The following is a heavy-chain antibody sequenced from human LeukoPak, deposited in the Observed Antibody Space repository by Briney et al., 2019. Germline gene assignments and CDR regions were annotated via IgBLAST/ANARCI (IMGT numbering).Heavy chain of an antibody. V-gene: IGHV4-59*01. D-gene: IGHD6-13*01. CDR3: AKDSSSWYY. Sequence: SETLSLTCTVSGGPISSNYWSWIRQSPGKGLEWIGCIYYSGSTNYNLSLKSRVTISVDTSKNQFSLKLNSATAADTAVYYCAKDSSSWYYWGQGTLFTVSS. CDR2: IYYSGST. J-gene: IGHJ4*02. CDR1: GGPISSNY.